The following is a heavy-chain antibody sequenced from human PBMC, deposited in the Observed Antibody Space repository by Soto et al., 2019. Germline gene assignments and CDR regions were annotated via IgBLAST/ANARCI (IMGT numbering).Heavy chain of an antibody. V-gene: IGHV3-23*01. CDR3: ATSLQYFDN. CDR1: GFTPTTTP. CDR2: ISVSASCT. J-gene: IGHJ4*02. Sequence: GGALGLSFAGSGFTPTTTPLRWVRQPPRKGLEGVTTISVSASCTYFGDSVEGRFFISRDNSKNTVTLQINNLTIDEKAVDYFATSLQYFDNWGQGTRVTVSS.